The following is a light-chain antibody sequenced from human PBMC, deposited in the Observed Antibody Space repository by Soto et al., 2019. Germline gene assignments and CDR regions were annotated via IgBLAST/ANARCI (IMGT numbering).Light chain of an antibody. CDR3: AAWDDSLNGVV. CDR1: FSNIGGNT. V-gene: IGLV1-44*01. CDR2: SNN. Sequence: QSVLTQPPSASGTPGQRVTISCSGSFSNIGGNTVNWYQQLPGTAPTLLIYSNNQRPSGVPDRISGTKSGTSASLAISGLQSEDEADYYCAAWDDSLNGVVFGGGTQLTVL. J-gene: IGLJ2*01.